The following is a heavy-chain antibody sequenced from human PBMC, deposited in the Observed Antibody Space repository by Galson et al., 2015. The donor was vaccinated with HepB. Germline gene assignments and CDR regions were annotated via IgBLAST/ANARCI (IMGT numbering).Heavy chain of an antibody. CDR3: AGGYYDALMGMIFDY. CDR2: IYYSGST. V-gene: IGHV4-59*08. D-gene: IGHD3-22*01. J-gene: IGHJ4*02. CDR1: GGSISSYY. Sequence: ETLSLTCTVSGGSISSYYWSWIRQPPGKGLEWIGYIYYSGSTNYNPSLKSRVTISVDTSKNQFSLKLSSVTAADTAVYYCAGGYYDALMGMIFDYWGQGTLVTVSS.